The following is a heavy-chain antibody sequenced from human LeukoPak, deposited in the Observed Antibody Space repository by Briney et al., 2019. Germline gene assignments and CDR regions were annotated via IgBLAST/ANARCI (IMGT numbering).Heavy chain of an antibody. CDR2: IYHTGST. J-gene: IGHJ4*02. Sequence: SQTLSLTCTVPGGSISSGSYYWSWIRQSPGKGLEWTGYIYHTGSTSYSPSLKSRVTISADTSQNQFSLKLSSVTAADTAVYYCASRKLGNDYWGQGTLVTVSS. CDR1: GGSISSGSYY. D-gene: IGHD7-27*01. V-gene: IGHV4-61*01. CDR3: ASRKLGNDY.